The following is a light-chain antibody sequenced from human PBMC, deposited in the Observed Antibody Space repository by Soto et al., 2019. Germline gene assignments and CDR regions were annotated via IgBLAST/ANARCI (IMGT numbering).Light chain of an antibody. J-gene: IGKJ1*01. CDR2: GAS. V-gene: IGKV3-15*01. CDR3: QQYNNWPRT. Sequence: EIVMTQSPATLSVSPGERATLSCRASQSVSSNLAWYQQKPGQAPRLLIYGASTRATGIPARFSGRGSGTEFPLTFSSLQSEDFAVYYCQQYNNWPRTFGQGTKVAIK. CDR1: QSVSSN.